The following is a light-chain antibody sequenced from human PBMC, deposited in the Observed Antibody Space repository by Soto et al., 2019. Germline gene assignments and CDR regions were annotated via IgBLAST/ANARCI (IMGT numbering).Light chain of an antibody. J-gene: IGLJ2*01. CDR2: EVS. Sequence: QSALTQPPSASGSPGQSVTISCTGTSSDVGGYNYVSWYQHHPGKAPKLIIYEVSKRPSGVPDRFSGSKSGNTASLTVSGLQAEDEADYYCTPYTGSIDLKVVGGGTKLTVL. V-gene: IGLV2-8*01. CDR3: TPYTGSIDLKV. CDR1: SSDVGGYNY.